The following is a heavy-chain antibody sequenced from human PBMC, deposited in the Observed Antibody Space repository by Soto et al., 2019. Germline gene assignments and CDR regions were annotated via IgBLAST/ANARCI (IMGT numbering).Heavy chain of an antibody. CDR3: ARERWHDYGDSNDY. D-gene: IGHD4-17*01. J-gene: IGHJ4*02. CDR2: ISAYNGNT. CDR1: RYTFTSYG. V-gene: IGHV1-18*01. Sequence: ASAKVSCKASRYTFTSYGISWVRQAHGQGLEWMGWISAYNGNTNYAQKLQGRVTMTTDTSTSTAYMELRSLRSDDTAVYYCARERWHDYGDSNDYWGQGTLVTVSS.